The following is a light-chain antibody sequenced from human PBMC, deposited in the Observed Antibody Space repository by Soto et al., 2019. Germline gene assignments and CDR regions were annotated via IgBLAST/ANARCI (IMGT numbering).Light chain of an antibody. CDR2: AAS. Sequence: DIQMTQSHSPGSPSEGAGVTIPFRPSQGITSWLAWYQQKPGKAPKLLIYAASSLQSGVPSRFSGSGSGTDFTLTISSLQPEDFATYYCQQANSFPYTFGQGTKLEIK. CDR3: QQANSFPYT. V-gene: IGKV1-12*02. J-gene: IGKJ2*01. CDR1: QGITSW.